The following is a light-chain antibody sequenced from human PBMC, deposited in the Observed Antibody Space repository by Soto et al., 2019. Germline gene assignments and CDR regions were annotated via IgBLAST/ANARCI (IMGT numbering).Light chain of an antibody. Sequence: EIVLTRSPATLSLSPGERATLSCRASESVRTSLAWYQQKPGQAPSLLIYGASKRATGIPARFSGSGSGTDFTLTISSLEPEDFAVYFCQQHNNWPTFGQGTRLEIK. CDR3: QQHNNWPT. J-gene: IGKJ5*01. CDR2: GAS. V-gene: IGKV3-11*01. CDR1: ESVRTS.